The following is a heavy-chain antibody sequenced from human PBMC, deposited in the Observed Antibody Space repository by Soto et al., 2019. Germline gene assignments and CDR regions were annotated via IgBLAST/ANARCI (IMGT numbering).Heavy chain of an antibody. CDR3: AKDQRAYYDFWSGQTCPCMDV. CDR2: ISGSGGST. Sequence: GGSLRLSCAASGFTFSSYAMSWVRQAPGKGLEWVSAISGSGGSTYYADSVKGRFTISRDNSKNTLYLQMNSLRAEDTAVYYCAKDQRAYYDFWSGQTCPCMDVWGQGTTVTVSS. V-gene: IGHV3-23*01. D-gene: IGHD3-3*01. J-gene: IGHJ6*02. CDR1: GFTFSSYA.